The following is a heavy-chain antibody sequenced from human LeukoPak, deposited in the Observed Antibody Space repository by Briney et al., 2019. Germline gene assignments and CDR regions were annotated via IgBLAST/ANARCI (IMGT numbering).Heavy chain of an antibody. CDR3: ARGGALEFYYYMDV. D-gene: IGHD1-26*01. V-gene: IGHV3-7*03. CDR2: IKQDGSEK. J-gene: IGHJ6*03. CDR1: GFTFSSYW. Sequence: GGSLRLSCAASGFTFSSYWMSWVRQAPGKGLEWVANIKQDGSEKYYVDSVKGRFTISRDNAKNSLYLQMNSLRAEDTALYHCARGGALEFYYYMDVWGKGTTVTVSS.